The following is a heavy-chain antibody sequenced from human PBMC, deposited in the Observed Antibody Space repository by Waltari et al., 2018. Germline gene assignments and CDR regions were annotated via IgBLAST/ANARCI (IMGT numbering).Heavy chain of an antibody. J-gene: IGHJ4*02. CDR3: ARALYDFWSGYYFDY. CDR2: IYYSGST. Sequence: QVQLQESGPGLVKPSETLSLTCTDSGGSISSYYWSWIRQPPGKGLEWIGYIYYSGSTNYNPSLKSRVTISVDTSKNQFSLKLSSVTAADTAVYYCARALYDFWSGYYFDYWGQGTLVTVSS. CDR1: GGSISSYY. D-gene: IGHD3-3*01. V-gene: IGHV4-59*01.